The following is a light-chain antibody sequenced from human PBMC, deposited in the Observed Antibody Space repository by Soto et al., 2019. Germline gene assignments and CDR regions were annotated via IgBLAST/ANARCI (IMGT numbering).Light chain of an antibody. CDR1: GSDVGGYNY. CDR3: SSYRSTNTVV. Sequence: QSALTQPASVSGSFGQSITISCTGTGSDVGGYNYVSWYQQHPGKAPKVMIYEVSLRPSGVSTRFSGSKSGNTASLSSSGLQAEDEGDYYCSSYRSTNTVVFGGGTQLTVL. V-gene: IGLV2-14*01. J-gene: IGLJ7*01. CDR2: EVS.